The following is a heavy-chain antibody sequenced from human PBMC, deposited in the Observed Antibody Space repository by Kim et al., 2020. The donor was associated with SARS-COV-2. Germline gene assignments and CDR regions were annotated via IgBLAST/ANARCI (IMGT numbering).Heavy chain of an antibody. CDR3: ATVPGIAVAGPYYYYGMDV. CDR2: FDPEDGET. Sequence: ASVKVSCKVSGYTLTELSMHWVRQAPGKGLEWMGGFDPEDGETIYAQKFQGRVTMTEDTSTDTAYMELSSLRSEDTAVYYCATVPGIAVAGPYYYYGMDVWGQGTTVTVSS. CDR1: GYTLTELS. V-gene: IGHV1-24*01. J-gene: IGHJ6*02. D-gene: IGHD6-19*01.